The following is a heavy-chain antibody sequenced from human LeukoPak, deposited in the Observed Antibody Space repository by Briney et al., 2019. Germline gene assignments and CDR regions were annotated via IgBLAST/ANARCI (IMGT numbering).Heavy chain of an antibody. Sequence: GGSLRLSCAASGFTFDDYAMHWVRQAPGKGLEWVSGISWNSGSIGYADSVKGRFTISRDNAKNSLYLQMNSLRAEDTAVYYCAKASSSSWLYYFDYWGQGTLVTVSS. CDR1: GFTFDDYA. CDR2: ISWNSGSI. D-gene: IGHD6-13*01. J-gene: IGHJ4*02. V-gene: IGHV3-9*01. CDR3: AKASSSSWLYYFDY.